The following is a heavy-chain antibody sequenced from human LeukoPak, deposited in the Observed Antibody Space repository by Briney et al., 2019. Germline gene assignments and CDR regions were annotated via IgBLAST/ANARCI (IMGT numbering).Heavy chain of an antibody. CDR1: GFTFSSYG. J-gene: IGHJ6*02. CDR3: ARDHGGKKYYYYGMDV. Sequence: GGSLRLSCAASGFTFSSYGMHWVRQAPGKGLEWVAVISYDGSNKYYADSVKGRFTISRDNSKNTLYLQMNSLRAEDTAVYYCARDHGGKKYYYYGMDVWGQGTTVTVSS. V-gene: IGHV3-30*19. CDR2: ISYDGSNK. D-gene: IGHD4-23*01.